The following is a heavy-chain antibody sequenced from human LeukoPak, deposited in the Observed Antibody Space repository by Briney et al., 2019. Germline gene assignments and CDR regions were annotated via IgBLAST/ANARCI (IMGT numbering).Heavy chain of an antibody. CDR3: ARHKGQIEGKEAFDI. Sequence: SETLSLTCAVYGGSFSGYYWSWIRQPPGKGLEWIGEINHSGSTNYNPSLKSRVTISVDTSKNQFSLKLSSVTAADTAVYYCARHKGQIEGKEAFDIWGQGAMVTVSS. CDR1: GGSFSGYY. CDR2: INHSGST. J-gene: IGHJ3*02. V-gene: IGHV4-34*01. D-gene: IGHD3-10*01.